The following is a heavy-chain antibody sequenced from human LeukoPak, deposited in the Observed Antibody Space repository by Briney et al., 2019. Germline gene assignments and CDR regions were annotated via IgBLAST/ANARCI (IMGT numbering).Heavy chain of an antibody. D-gene: IGHD2-15*01. CDR1: GFTFSSYY. V-gene: IGHV3-21*01. CDR3: ARQFGSSYSY. CDR2: ISSSSNTI. Sequence: GGSLRLSYAASGFTFSSYYMNWVRQAPGKGLEWVSSISSSSNTIYYADSVKGRFTISRDNAKNSLSLQMNSLRAEDTAVYYCARQFGSSYSYWGQGTLVTVSS. J-gene: IGHJ4*02.